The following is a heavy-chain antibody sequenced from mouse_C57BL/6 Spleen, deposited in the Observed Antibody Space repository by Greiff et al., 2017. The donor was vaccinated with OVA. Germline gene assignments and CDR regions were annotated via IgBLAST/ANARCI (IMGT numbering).Heavy chain of an antibody. D-gene: IGHD2-1*01. CDR1: GFNIKDYY. Sequence: VQLQQSGAELVKPGALVKLSCTASGFNIKDYYMHWVKQRTEQGLEWIGRIDPEDGETKYAPKFQGKATITADTSSNTAYLQLSSLTSEDTAVYYCARSIYYGNYEYYFDYWGQGTTLTVSS. J-gene: IGHJ2*01. V-gene: IGHV14-2*01. CDR2: IDPEDGET. CDR3: ARSIYYGNYEYYFDY.